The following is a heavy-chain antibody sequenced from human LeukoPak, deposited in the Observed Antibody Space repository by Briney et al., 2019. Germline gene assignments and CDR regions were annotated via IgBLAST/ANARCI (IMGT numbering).Heavy chain of an antibody. V-gene: IGHV1-18*01. CDR2: ISAYNGNT. J-gene: IGHJ5*02. CDR1: GYTFTSYG. D-gene: IGHD3-3*01. Sequence: ASVKVSCKASGYTFTSYGISWVRQAPGQGLEWMGWISAYNGNTNYAQKLQGRVTMTTDTSTSTAYMELSSLRSEDTAVYYCARVFPDYDFWSGYYWRAGNWFDPWGQGTLVTVSS. CDR3: ARVFPDYDFWSGYYWRAGNWFDP.